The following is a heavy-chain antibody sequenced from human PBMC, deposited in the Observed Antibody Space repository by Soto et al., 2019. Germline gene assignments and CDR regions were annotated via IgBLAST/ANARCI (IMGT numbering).Heavy chain of an antibody. CDR2: INGGNGNT. CDR1: GYTFTNYA. D-gene: IGHD6-25*01. J-gene: IGHJ4*02. Sequence: GASVKVSCKASGYTFTNYAMHWVRQAPGQRLEWMGWINGGNGNTKYSPKLQGRVTITRDTSASTAYMELSSLRSEDTALYYCARDGVAAGNINFDYWGQGTLVTVSS. CDR3: ARDGVAAGNINFDY. V-gene: IGHV1-3*01.